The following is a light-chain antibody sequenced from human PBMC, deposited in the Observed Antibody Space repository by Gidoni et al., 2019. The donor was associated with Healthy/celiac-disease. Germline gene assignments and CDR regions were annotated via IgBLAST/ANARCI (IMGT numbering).Light chain of an antibody. CDR3: QSYDSSLSGWV. J-gene: IGLJ3*02. CDR1: SSNIGAGYD. Sequence: SVSGAPGQRVTISCTGSSSNIGAGYDVHWYQQLPGTAPKLLIYGNSNRPTGVPARFPGSKSGTSAALAITGLQAEDEADYYCQSYDSSLSGWVFGGGTKLTVL. CDR2: GNS. V-gene: IGLV1-40*01.